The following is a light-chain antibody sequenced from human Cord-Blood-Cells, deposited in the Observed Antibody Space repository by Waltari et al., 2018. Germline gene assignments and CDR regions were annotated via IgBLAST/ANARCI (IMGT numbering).Light chain of an antibody. CDR3: QQDYNLPLT. CDR2: GAS. CDR1: QSVSSSY. V-gene: IGKV3D-7*01. J-gene: IGKJ4*01. Sequence: EIVTTQSPATLSLSPGERATLSCRASQSVSSSYLSWYQQKPGQAPRLLIYGASTRATGIPARFSGSGSGTDFTLTISSLQPEDFAVYYCQQDYNLPLTFGGGTKVEIK.